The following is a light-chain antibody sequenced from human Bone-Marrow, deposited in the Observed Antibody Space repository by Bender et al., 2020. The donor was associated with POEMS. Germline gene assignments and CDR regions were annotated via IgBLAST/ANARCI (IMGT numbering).Light chain of an antibody. V-gene: IGLV3-21*02. CDR1: NIGGKA. J-gene: IGLJ2*01. CDR3: HVWDSSGDPVV. CDR2: DDS. Sequence: SYVLTQPPSVSVAPGQTARISCEGDNIGGKAVHWYQQKPGQSPVVAVFDDSARPSGIPDRFSGSNSENTASLTINRVEAGDEADYYCHVWDSSGDPVVFGGGTKLTVL.